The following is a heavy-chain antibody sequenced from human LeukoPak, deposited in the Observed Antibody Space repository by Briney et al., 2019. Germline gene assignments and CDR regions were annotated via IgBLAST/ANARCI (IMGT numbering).Heavy chain of an antibody. J-gene: IGHJ4*02. V-gene: IGHV3-23*01. Sequence: GGTLRLSCAASGFTFSSYGMSWVRQAPGKGLEWVSAISGSGGSTYYADSVKGRFTISRDNSKNTLYLQMNSLRAEDTAVYYCAKDFMLAASLTSHDYWGQGTLVTVSS. D-gene: IGHD6-13*01. CDR3: AKDFMLAASLTSHDY. CDR2: ISGSGGST. CDR1: GFTFSSYG.